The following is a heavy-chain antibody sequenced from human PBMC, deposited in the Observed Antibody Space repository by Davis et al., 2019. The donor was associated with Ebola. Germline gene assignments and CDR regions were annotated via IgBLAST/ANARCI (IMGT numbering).Heavy chain of an antibody. D-gene: IGHD3-22*01. V-gene: IGHV3-30-3*01. J-gene: IGHJ4*02. CDR3: ARFADYYDSSGYPDY. Sequence: PGGSLRLSCAASGFTFSSYAMHWVRQAPGKGLEWVAVISYDGSNKYYADSVKGRFTISRDNAKNSLYLQMNSLRAEDTAVYYCARFADYYDSSGYPDYWGQGTLVTVSS. CDR1: GFTFSSYA. CDR2: ISYDGSNK.